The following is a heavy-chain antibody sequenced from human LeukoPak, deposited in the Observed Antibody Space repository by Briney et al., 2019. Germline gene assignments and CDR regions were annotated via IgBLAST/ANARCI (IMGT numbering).Heavy chain of an antibody. V-gene: IGHV3-9*01. CDR1: GFTFDDYA. CDR2: ISWNSGSI. Sequence: PGGSLRVSCAASGFTFDDYAMHWVRQAPGKGLEWVSGISWNSGSIGYADSVKGRFTISRDNAKNSLYLQMNSLRAEDTALYYCAKDRGSGYYYYGMDVWGQGTTVTVSS. D-gene: IGHD3-10*01. J-gene: IGHJ6*02. CDR3: AKDRGSGYYYYGMDV.